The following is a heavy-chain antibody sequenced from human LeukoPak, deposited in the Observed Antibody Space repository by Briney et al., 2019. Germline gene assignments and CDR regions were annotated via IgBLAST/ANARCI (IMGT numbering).Heavy chain of an antibody. D-gene: IGHD4-17*01. J-gene: IGHJ4*02. CDR3: ASAESHDYGET. Sequence: GASVKVSCKASGYTFAGYYVHWVRQAPGQGLEWMGWIKPNSGGTQYAQRFRGRVTMTRETSITTAYMELTGLRSDDTAVYFCASAESHDYGETWGLGTLVTVSS. V-gene: IGHV1-2*02. CDR1: GYTFAGYY. CDR2: IKPNSGGT.